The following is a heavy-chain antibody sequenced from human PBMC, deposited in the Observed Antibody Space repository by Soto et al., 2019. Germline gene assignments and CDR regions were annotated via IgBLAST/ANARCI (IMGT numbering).Heavy chain of an antibody. D-gene: IGHD3-3*01. Sequence: ASVKVSCKASGYTFTGYYMHWVRQAPGQGLEWMGWINPNSGGTNYAQKFQGWVTMTRDTSISTAYMELSRLRSDDTAVYYCARDTYYDFWSGYYSGMDGWGQATTVTVAS. CDR3: ARDTYYDFWSGYYSGMDG. J-gene: IGHJ6*02. V-gene: IGHV1-2*04. CDR2: INPNSGGT. CDR1: GYTFTGYY.